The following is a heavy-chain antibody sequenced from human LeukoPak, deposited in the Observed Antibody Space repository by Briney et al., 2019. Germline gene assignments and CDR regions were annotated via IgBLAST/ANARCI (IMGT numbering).Heavy chain of an antibody. V-gene: IGHV4-34*01. D-gene: IGHD3-22*01. CDR3: ARGLDEYYYDSSGYFPDAFDI. J-gene: IGHJ3*02. CDR1: GGSFSGYY. CDR2: INHSGST. Sequence: SETLSLTCAVYGGSFSGYYWSWIRQPPGKGLEWIGEINHSGSTNYNPSLKSRVTISVDTSKNQFSLKLSSVTAADTAVYYCARGLDEYYYDSSGYFPDAFDIWGQGTMVTVSS.